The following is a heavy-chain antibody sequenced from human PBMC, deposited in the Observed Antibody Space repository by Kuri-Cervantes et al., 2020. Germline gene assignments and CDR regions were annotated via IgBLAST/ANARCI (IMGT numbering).Heavy chain of an antibody. J-gene: IGHJ4*02. CDR2: IKYDGSER. D-gene: IGHD6-19*01. Sequence: GGSLRLSCAASGFTFSSYWMTWVRQAPGKGLEWVANIKYDGSERHYVDSVKGRFTISRDNAKNSLHLQMKSLKAENTAVYYCASLRDIAVAGTREIDYWGQGTLVTVSS. CDR3: ASLRDIAVAGTREIDY. CDR1: GFTFSSYW. V-gene: IGHV3-7*01.